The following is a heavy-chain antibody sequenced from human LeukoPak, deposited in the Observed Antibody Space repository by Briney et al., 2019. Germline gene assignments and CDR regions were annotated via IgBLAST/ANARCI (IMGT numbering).Heavy chain of an antibody. D-gene: IGHD3-3*01. Sequence: ASVKVSCKASGYTFTGYYMHWVRQAPGQGLEWMGWINPNSGGTNYAQKFQGRVTMTRDTSISTAYMELSRLRSDDTAVYYCATSSTGITIFGVDDDAFDIWGQGTMVTVSS. CDR3: ATSSTGITIFGVDDDAFDI. CDR2: INPNSGGT. CDR1: GYTFTGYY. J-gene: IGHJ3*02. V-gene: IGHV1-2*02.